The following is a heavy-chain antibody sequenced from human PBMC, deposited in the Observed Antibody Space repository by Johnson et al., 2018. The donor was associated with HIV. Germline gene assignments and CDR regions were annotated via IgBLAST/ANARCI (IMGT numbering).Heavy chain of an antibody. Sequence: QVQLVESGGGVVQPGRSLRLSCAASGFTFSSYSMHWVRQAPGKGLEWVAVISYDGSNKYYVDSVKGRFTLSRDNSKNTLYLQMNSLRAEDTAVYYCAKGGYCRGGSCYPDAFDIWGQGTMVTVSS. D-gene: IGHD2-15*01. CDR3: AKGGYCRGGSCYPDAFDI. J-gene: IGHJ3*02. CDR1: GFTFSSYS. V-gene: IGHV3-30*04. CDR2: ISYDGSNK.